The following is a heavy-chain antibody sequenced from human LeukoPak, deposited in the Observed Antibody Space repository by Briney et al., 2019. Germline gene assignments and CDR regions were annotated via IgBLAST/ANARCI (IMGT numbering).Heavy chain of an antibody. CDR2: IYYSGST. J-gene: IGHJ4*02. V-gene: IGHV4-59*01. D-gene: IGHD3-3*01. CDR1: GGSISSYY. CDR3: ARAGTYYDFWSGYYRGKTYYFDY. Sequence: SETLSLTCTVSGGSISSYYWSRIRQPPGKGLEWIGYIYYSGSTNYNPSLKSRVTISVDTSKNQFSLKLSSVTAADTAVYYCARAGTYYDFWSGYYRGKTYYFDYWGQGTLVTVSS.